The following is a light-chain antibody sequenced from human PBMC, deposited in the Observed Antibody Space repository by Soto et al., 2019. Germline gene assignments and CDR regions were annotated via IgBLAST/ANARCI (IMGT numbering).Light chain of an antibody. CDR3: QQYNSSPWT. V-gene: IGKV1-5*01. CDR2: AAS. J-gene: IGKJ1*01. CDR1: QNINTW. Sequence: DIQMTQSPSTLSASVGDRVTITCRASQNINTWLAWYHQKAGKAPKLIIHAASSLYTWVPSRFSGSGSGTEFTLTITSLQPDDFATYHCQQYNSSPWTFGQGTKVEIK.